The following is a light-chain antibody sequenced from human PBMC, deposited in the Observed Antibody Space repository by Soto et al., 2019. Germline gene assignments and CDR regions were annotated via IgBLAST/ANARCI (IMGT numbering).Light chain of an antibody. CDR2: DAS. V-gene: IGKV1-39*01. Sequence: DIQMTQSPSSLSASVGDRVTITCRASQTISTYLNWYQQKPGKAPRLLIYDASSLLSGVPSRFSGSGSGTDFTLTIASLQPEDFSTYYCQHYNSYGTFGQGTKVDIK. CDR3: QHYNSYGT. J-gene: IGKJ1*01. CDR1: QTISTY.